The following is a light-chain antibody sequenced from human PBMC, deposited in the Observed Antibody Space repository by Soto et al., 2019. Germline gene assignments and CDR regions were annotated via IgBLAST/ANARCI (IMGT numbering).Light chain of an antibody. CDR3: SSYTRNRTLV. CDR1: SSDVGGYNY. V-gene: IGLV2-14*01. Sequence: QSALTQPASVSGSPGQSITISCTGTSSDVGGYNYVSWYQQHPGNAPKLMIFEVSNRSSGVSTRFSGSKSGNAASLTISGLQAEDEAEYYCSSYTRNRTLVFGTGTKVTVL. J-gene: IGLJ1*01. CDR2: EVS.